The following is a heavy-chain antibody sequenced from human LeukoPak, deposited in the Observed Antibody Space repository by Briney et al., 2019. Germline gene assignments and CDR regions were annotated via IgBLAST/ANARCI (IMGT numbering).Heavy chain of an antibody. CDR2: ISGSGDST. CDR3: AKRSGVAVAGAFDY. Sequence: GGSLRLSCAASGFTFSNYAMRWVRQAPGKGLEWVSGISGSGDSTYYADSVKGRFTISRDNSKNTLYLQMNSLRAEDTAVYFCAKRSGVAVAGAFDYWGQGTLVTVSS. V-gene: IGHV3-23*01. D-gene: IGHD6-19*01. J-gene: IGHJ4*02. CDR1: GFTFSNYA.